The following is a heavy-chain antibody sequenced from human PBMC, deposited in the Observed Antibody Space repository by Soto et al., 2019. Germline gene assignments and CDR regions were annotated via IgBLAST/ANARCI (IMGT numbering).Heavy chain of an antibody. Sequence: QVQLQQWGAGLLKPSETLSLTCAVYGGSFSGYYWSWIRQPPGKGLEWIGEINHSGSTNYNPSLTSRVTISVDTSKNQFSLKLSSVTAADTAVYYCARGGGIVVVVAATIEAFDIWGQGTMVTVSS. CDR1: GGSFSGYY. CDR3: ARGGGIVVVVAATIEAFDI. V-gene: IGHV4-34*01. CDR2: INHSGST. J-gene: IGHJ3*02. D-gene: IGHD2-15*01.